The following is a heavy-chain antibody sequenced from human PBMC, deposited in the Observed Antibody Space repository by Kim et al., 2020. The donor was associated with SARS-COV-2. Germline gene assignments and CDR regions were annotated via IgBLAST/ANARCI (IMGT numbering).Heavy chain of an antibody. Sequence: GESLKISCKGSGYSFTSYWIGWVRQMPGKGLEWMGIIYPGDSDTRYSPSFQGQVTISVDKSISTAYLQWSSLKASDTAMYYCARYHASHSIAPSYYFDYWGQGTLVTVSS. D-gene: IGHD6-6*01. J-gene: IGHJ4*02. CDR2: IYPGDSDT. V-gene: IGHV5-51*01. CDR1: GYSFTSYW. CDR3: ARYHASHSIAPSYYFDY.